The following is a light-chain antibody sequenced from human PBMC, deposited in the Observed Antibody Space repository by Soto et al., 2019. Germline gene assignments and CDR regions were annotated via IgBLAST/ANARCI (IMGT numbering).Light chain of an antibody. CDR1: QNILYDSNNKNY. Sequence: DIVMTQSPDSLAVSLGERATINCKSSQNILYDSNNKNYLAWYQQKPGQPPKLLIYWASTRESGVPDRFSGSGSGTDFTLTISSLQAEDVAVYYCQQSFSTPLTFGGGTEVEIK. CDR3: QQSFSTPLT. V-gene: IGKV4-1*01. J-gene: IGKJ4*01. CDR2: WAS.